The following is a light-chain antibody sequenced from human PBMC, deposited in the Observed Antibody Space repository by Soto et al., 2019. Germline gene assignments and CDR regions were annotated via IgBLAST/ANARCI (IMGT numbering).Light chain of an antibody. CDR3: KQYNSYWK. CDR1: QSISRW. J-gene: IGKJ1*01. Sequence: IQLTQSPSTLSASLVDTFTMTCRASQSISRWLSWYQQKAGKAPKLLIYDSSTLQTGVASRFSGSMSGTEFTLTITGLQPDDSATYYCKQYNSYWKCGPGTTGDIK. V-gene: IGKV1-5*01. CDR2: DSS.